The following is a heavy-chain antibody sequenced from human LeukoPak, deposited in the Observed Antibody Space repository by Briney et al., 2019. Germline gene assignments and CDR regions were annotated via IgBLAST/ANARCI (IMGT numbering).Heavy chain of an antibody. J-gene: IGHJ1*01. V-gene: IGHV1-8*01. CDR2: MNPNSGNT. Sequence: ASVKVSCKASGYTFTSYDTNWVRQATGQGLEWMGWMNPNSGNTGYAQKFQGRVTMTRNTSISTAYMELSSLRSEDTAVYYCARAGIAVAGQAEYFQHWGQGTLVTVSS. CDR3: ARAGIAVAGQAEYFQH. CDR1: GYTFTSYD. D-gene: IGHD6-19*01.